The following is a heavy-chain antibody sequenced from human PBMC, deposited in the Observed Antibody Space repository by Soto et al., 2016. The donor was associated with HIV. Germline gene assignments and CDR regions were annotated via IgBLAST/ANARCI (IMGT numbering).Heavy chain of an antibody. D-gene: IGHD3-10*01. Sequence: EVQLLESGGGLVEPGGSLRLSCAASGFFFSNYAMTWVRQAPGKGLEWVAIISGSDGTIYYSDSVKGRSPSPETIPRTHCFLQMNNLRAEDTAVYYCAKGYFGSGSFENWFGPGATGTLLTVSS. CDR3: AKGYFGSGSFENWFGP. CDR2: ISGSDGTI. CDR1: GFFFSNYA. V-gene: IGHV3-23*01. J-gene: IGHJ5*02.